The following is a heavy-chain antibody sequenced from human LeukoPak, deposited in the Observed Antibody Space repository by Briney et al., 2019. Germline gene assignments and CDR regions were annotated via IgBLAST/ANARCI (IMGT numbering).Heavy chain of an antibody. CDR1: GGSISSHY. CDR2: IYYSGST. V-gene: IGHV4-59*11. J-gene: IGHJ6*02. D-gene: IGHD3-16*02. Sequence: SETLSLTCTVSGGSISSHYWSWIRQPPGKGLEWIGYIYYSGSTNYNPSLKSRVTISVDTSKNQFSLKLSSVTAEDTAVYYCARTSFYYDMDVWGQGTTVTVSS. CDR3: ARTSFYYDMDV.